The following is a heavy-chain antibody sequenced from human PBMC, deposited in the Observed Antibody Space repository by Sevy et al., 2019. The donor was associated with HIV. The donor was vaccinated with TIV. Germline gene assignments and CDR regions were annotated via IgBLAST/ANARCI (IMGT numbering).Heavy chain of an antibody. Sequence: GGSLRLSCAASGFTFSSYWMSWVRQAPGKGLEWVANIKQDGSEKYYVDSVKGRFTISRTNAKNSLYLQMNSLRAEDTAVYYCARGTRCTNGVCYDYYYYGMDVWGQGTTVTVSS. CDR1: GFTFSSYW. V-gene: IGHV3-7*01. D-gene: IGHD2-8*01. CDR2: IKQDGSEK. J-gene: IGHJ6*02. CDR3: ARGTRCTNGVCYDYYYYGMDV.